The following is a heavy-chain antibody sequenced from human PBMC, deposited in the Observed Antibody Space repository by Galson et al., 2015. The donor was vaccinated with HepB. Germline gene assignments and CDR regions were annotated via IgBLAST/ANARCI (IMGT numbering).Heavy chain of an antibody. D-gene: IGHD1-26*01. CDR3: ARDTRGPIY. V-gene: IGHV3-7*03. CDR1: EFTSEFTFSTYW. Sequence: SLRLSCAASEFTSEFTFSTYWMSWVRQTPEKGLEWVANIRPDGSEKIYVESLEGRFTISRDNAKKSVYLQMNSLRVEDTAVYYCARDTRGPIYWGQGALVTVSS. J-gene: IGHJ4*02. CDR2: IRPDGSEK.